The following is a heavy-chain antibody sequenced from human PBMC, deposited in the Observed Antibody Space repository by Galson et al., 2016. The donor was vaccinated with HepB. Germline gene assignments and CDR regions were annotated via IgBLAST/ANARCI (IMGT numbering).Heavy chain of an antibody. CDR1: GFTFNSYA. CDR3: AKDTNPGGYAPHD. V-gene: IGHV3-23*01. Sequence: SLRLSCAASGFTFNSYAMNWVRQAAGKGLEWVSLISGSGGIRHYADSVKGRSTISRDNSENTVYLQMNSLRAEDTAVYYCAKDTNPGGYAPHDWGQGTLVSVSS. D-gene: IGHD2-2*01. CDR2: ISGSGGIR. J-gene: IGHJ4*02.